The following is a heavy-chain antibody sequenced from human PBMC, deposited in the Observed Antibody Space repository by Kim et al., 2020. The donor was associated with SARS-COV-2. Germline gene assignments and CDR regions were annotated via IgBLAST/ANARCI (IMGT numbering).Heavy chain of an antibody. D-gene: IGHD3-9*01. CDR1: GGSFSGYY. V-gene: IGHV4-34*01. CDR3: ARVVTKIQLRYFDWLLHYGMDV. CDR2: INHSGST. Sequence: SETLSLTCAVYGGSFSGYYWSWIRQPPGKGLEWIGEINHSGSTNYNPSLKSRVTISVDTSKNQFSLKLSSVTAADTAVYYCARVVTKIQLRYFDWLLHYGMDVWGQGTTVTVSS. J-gene: IGHJ6*02.